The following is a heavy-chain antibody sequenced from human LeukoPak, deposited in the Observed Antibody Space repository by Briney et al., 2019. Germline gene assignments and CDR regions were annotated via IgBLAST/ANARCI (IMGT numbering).Heavy chain of an antibody. V-gene: IGHV3-53*01. D-gene: IGHD6-19*01. J-gene: IGHJ4*02. CDR1: GFTVSSNY. Sequence: TGGSLRLSCAASGFTVSSNYMSWVRQAPGKGLEWDSIIFSGGSKYYAESVEGRLTISRDNSKNTLDLQMNSLRAEDTAIYYCARGVSSGRYTYFDYWGQGTLVTVSS. CDR2: IFSGGSK. CDR3: ARGVSSGRYTYFDY.